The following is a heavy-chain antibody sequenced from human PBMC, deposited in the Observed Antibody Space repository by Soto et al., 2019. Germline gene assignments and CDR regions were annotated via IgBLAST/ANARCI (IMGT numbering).Heavy chain of an antibody. CDR1: GGTFSSYT. CDR2: IIPILGIA. D-gene: IGHD6-19*01. J-gene: IGHJ4*02. CDR3: ARDISSGLLY. V-gene: IGHV1-69*08. Sequence: QVQLVQSGAEVKKPGSSVKVSCKASGGTFSSYTISWVRQAPGQGLEWMGRIIPILGIANYAQKFQGRVTIXXDKSTSTAYMELSSLRSEDTAVYYCARDISSGLLYWGQGTLVTVSS.